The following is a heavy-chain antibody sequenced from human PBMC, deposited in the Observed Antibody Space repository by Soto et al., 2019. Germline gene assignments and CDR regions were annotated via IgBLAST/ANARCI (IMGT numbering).Heavy chain of an antibody. Sequence: EVQLVESGGGLVKPGGSLRLSCAASGFNFSSYTMNWVRQAPGKGLEWVSSISSRNRYIYYEESVKGRFTISRDDAKNSVSLQMNSLRADATAVYYCARDRCRGGDSYRTYAFDLWGQGTLVTVSS. CDR3: ARDRCRGGDSYRTYAFDL. CDR1: GFNFSSYT. CDR2: ISSRNRYI. V-gene: IGHV3-21*01. D-gene: IGHD2-21*02. J-gene: IGHJ3*01.